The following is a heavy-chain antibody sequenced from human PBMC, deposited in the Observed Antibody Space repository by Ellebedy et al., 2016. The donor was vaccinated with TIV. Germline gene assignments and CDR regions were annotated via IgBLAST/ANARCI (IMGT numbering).Heavy chain of an antibody. CDR3: ASDPTTYLRSGHFDS. CDR1: GFTFSASA. J-gene: IGHJ4*02. D-gene: IGHD3-3*01. Sequence: PGGSLRLSCEASGFTFSASAMNWVRQAPGKGLEWVSSINSYSSHIYYAGSVKGRFTISRDNANNSVSLQMDSLRTDDTAVYYCASDPTTYLRSGHFDSWGQGILVTVSS. V-gene: IGHV3-21*01. CDR2: INSYSSHI.